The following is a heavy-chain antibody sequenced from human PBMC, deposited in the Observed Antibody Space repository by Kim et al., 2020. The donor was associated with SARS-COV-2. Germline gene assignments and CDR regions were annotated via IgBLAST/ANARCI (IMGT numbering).Heavy chain of an antibody. CDR1: GGSFSGYY. Sequence: SETLSLTCAVYGGSFSGYYWSWIRQPPGKGLEWIGEINHSGSTNYNPSLKSRVTISVDTSKNQFSLKLSSVTAADTAVYYCARGQRRNIYDSSGYYYARLSAFDIWGQGTMVTVSS. CDR3: ARGQRRNIYDSSGYYYARLSAFDI. J-gene: IGHJ3*02. V-gene: IGHV4-34*01. D-gene: IGHD3-22*01. CDR2: INHSGST.